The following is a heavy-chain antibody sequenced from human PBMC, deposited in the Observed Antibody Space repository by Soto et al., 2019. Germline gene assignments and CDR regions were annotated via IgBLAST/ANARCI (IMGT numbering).Heavy chain of an antibody. CDR3: ASDLSGRADV. Sequence: SLRLSCAASGFTFSSYWMHWVRQAPGKGLVWVSRMNEDGGTTDYADSVKGRFTISRDNAKNTLYLQMNSLRVEDTAVYYCASDLSGRADVWGQGTTVTVSS. CDR2: MNEDGGTT. D-gene: IGHD3-10*01. CDR1: GFTFSSYW. J-gene: IGHJ6*02. V-gene: IGHV3-74*01.